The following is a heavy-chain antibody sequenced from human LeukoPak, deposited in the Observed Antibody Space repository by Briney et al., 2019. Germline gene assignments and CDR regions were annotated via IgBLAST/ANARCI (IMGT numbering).Heavy chain of an antibody. V-gene: IGHV3-48*02. CDR1: GFTFSSYR. J-gene: IGHJ6*02. CDR3: AREDYCSSTSCFRVGGTYGMDV. CDR2: ISSSSSTI. D-gene: IGHD2-2*01. Sequence: GGSLRLSCAASGFTFSSYRMNWVRQAPGKGLEWVSYISSSSSTIYYADSVKGRFTISRDNAKNSLYLQMNSLRDEDTAVYYCAREDYCSSTSCFRVGGTYGMDVWGQGTTVTVSS.